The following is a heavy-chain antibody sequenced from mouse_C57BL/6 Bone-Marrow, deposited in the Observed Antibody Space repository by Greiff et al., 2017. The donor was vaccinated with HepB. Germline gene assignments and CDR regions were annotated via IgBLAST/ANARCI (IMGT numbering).Heavy chain of an antibody. CDR1: GFSLSTSGMG. CDR2: IYWDDDK. Sequence: QVTLKESGPGILQSSQTLSLTCSFSGFSLSTSGMGVSWIRQPSGKGLEWLAHIYWDDDKRYNPSLKSRLTISKDTSRNQVFLKITSVDTADTATYYCARRAYYGSSFLYFDVWGTGTTVTVSS. CDR3: ARRAYYGSSFLYFDV. V-gene: IGHV8-12*01. J-gene: IGHJ1*03. D-gene: IGHD1-1*01.